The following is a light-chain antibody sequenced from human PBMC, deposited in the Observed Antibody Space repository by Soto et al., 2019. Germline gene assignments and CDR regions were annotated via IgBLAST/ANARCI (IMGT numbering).Light chain of an antibody. CDR1: HTISSK. V-gene: IGKV3-15*01. J-gene: IGKJ1*01. CDR2: GAS. Sequence: EIVLTQSPGTLSLSPGERATLSCRASHTISSKLAWYQQKPGQAPRLLIYGASTRATGIPVRFSGSGSGTEFTLTISSLQSEDFAVYYCQQYNNWPPWTFGQGTKVDIK. CDR3: QQYNNWPPWT.